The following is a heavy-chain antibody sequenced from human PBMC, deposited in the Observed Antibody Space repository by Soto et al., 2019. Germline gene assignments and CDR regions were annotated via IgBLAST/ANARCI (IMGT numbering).Heavy chain of an antibody. CDR3: AGGRDGYNSYFDY. CDR1: GGSISSYY. J-gene: IGHJ4*02. Sequence: PSETLCHTCPVSGGSISSYYWSWIRQPPGKGLEWIGYIYYSGSTNYNPSLKSRVTISVDTSKNQFSLKLSSVTAADTAVYYCAGGRDGYNSYFDYWGQGTLVTVSS. CDR2: IYYSGST. V-gene: IGHV4-59*01. D-gene: IGHD5-12*01.